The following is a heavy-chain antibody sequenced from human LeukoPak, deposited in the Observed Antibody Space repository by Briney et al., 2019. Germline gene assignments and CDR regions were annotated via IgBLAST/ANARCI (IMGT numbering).Heavy chain of an antibody. Sequence: GGSLRLSCAASGFTFSSYWMNWDRQAPGKGLEWVASINHNGNVSYYVDSVKGRFTISRDNAKNSLYLQMSNLRAEDTAVYFCARGGGLDVWGQGATVTVSS. D-gene: IGHD3-16*01. CDR1: GFTFSSYW. CDR3: ARGGGLDV. V-gene: IGHV3-7*03. CDR2: INHNGNVS. J-gene: IGHJ6*02.